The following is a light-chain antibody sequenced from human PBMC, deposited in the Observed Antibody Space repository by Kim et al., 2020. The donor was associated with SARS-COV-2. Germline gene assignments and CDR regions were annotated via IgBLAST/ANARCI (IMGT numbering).Light chain of an antibody. CDR3: QQRSNWLT. J-gene: IGKJ4*01. Sequence: SLSLGERATLSCRASQTVSPYLAWYQQRPGQPPRLLIYDVSTRATGIPARFSGSGSGTDFTLTISSLEPEDFAVYYCQQRSNWLTFGGGTKVDIK. CDR2: DVS. CDR1: QTVSPY. V-gene: IGKV3-11*01.